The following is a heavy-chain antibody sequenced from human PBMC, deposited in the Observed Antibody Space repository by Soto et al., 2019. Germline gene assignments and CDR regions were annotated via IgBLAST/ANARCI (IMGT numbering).Heavy chain of an antibody. CDR2: INPNGGST. D-gene: IGHD3-9*01. CDR3: SRGFGLGDC. Sequence: QVQLVQSGAEVKKPGASVKVSCKASGYTFSSYYIHWVRQAPGQGLEWIGIINPNGGSTNYAQNFQGRITGTRDKSTATGYMDLGGLTSDDTAMYFRSRGFGLGDCWGQGTLVTVSS. J-gene: IGHJ4*02. CDR1: GYTFSSYY. V-gene: IGHV1-46*01.